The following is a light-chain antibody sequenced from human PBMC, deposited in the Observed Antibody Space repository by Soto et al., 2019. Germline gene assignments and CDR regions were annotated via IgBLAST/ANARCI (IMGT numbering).Light chain of an antibody. V-gene: IGKV3-15*01. CDR2: GAS. J-gene: IGKJ2*02. CDR1: QSISTN. Sequence: EIVMTQSPATLSVFPGERATLSCRASQSISTNLAWYQQKPGQAPRLLIYGASARATGIPARFSGSGSGTEFTLTISSLQSEDFAVYYCQQRSNWPPWTFGQGTKLEIK. CDR3: QQRSNWPPWT.